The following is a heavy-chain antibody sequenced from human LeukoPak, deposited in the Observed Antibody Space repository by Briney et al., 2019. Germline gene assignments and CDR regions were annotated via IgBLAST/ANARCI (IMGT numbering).Heavy chain of an antibody. CDR1: GFTFSSNW. J-gene: IGHJ4*02. CDR3: ARDRDCGDGGCYPHFDY. D-gene: IGHD2-15*01. V-gene: IGHV3-7*01. CDR2: IRQDGRDK. Sequence: GGSLRLSCAASGFTFSSNWMSWARQAPGKGLECVANIRQDGRDKYYMDSVKGRFTISRDNAKNSLSLQMNSLRVEDTAVYYCARDRDCGDGGCYPHFDYWGQGVRVTVSS.